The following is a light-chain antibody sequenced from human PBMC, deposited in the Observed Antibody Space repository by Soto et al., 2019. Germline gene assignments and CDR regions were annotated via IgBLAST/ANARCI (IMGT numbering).Light chain of an antibody. V-gene: IGKV3-15*01. CDR3: QQYNRWPPWT. CDR2: GAS. Sequence: EVVMTQSPATLSVSPGERATLSCRASQSFSSSLAWYQQKPGQAPRLLIYGASTRATGIPVRFSGSGSGTDFTLTISSLQSEDFAVYYCQQYNRWPPWTFGQGTKVEIK. J-gene: IGKJ1*01. CDR1: QSFSSS.